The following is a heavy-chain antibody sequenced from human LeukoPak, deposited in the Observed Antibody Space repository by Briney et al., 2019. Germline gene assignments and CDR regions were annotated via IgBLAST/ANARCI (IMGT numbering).Heavy chain of an antibody. D-gene: IGHD2-21*01. CDR1: GFTFSSYA. Sequence: GGSLRLSCAASGFTFSSYAMHWVRQAPGKGLEYVSAISSNGGSTYYANSVKGRFTISRDNSKNTLYLQMGSLRAEDMAVYYCARGILWYNAFDIWGQGTMVTVSS. V-gene: IGHV3-64*01. J-gene: IGHJ3*02. CDR2: ISSNGGST. CDR3: ARGILWYNAFDI.